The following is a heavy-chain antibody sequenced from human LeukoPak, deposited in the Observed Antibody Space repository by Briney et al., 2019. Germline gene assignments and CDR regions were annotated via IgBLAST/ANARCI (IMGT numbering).Heavy chain of an antibody. J-gene: IGHJ5*02. V-gene: IGHV1-46*01. D-gene: IGHD1-1*01. CDR1: GYTFTSHY. Sequence: ASVKVSCKASGYTFTSHYMHWVRQAPGQGLEWMGIINPSGGSASYAQKFQGRVTMTRDTSTSTVYMELSSLRSEDTAVYYCARGMERYGTIIRGWFDPWGQGTLVTVSS. CDR3: ARGMERYGTIIRGWFDP. CDR2: INPSGGSA.